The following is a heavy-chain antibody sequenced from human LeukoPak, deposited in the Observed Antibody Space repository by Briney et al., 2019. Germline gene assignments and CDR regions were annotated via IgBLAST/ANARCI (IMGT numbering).Heavy chain of an antibody. CDR3: AVDCSGGYYYGMDV. V-gene: IGHV3-30*02. J-gene: IGHJ6*02. D-gene: IGHD2-15*01. CDR2: IWSDGSNS. CDR1: GFTFSSYT. Sequence: GGSLRLSCAASGFTFSSYTMHWVRQAPGNGLVWVALIWSDGSNSGYAESVKGRFTISRDNSKNTLYLQMNSLRAEDTAVYYCAVDCSGGYYYGMDVWGQGTTVTVSS.